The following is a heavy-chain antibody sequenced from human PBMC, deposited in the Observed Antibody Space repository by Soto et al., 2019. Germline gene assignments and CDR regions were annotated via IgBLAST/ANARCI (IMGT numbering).Heavy chain of an antibody. CDR1: GFTFSSYS. V-gene: IGHV3-48*02. J-gene: IGHJ4*02. Sequence: EVQLVESGGGLVQPGGSLRLSCAASGFTFSSYSMNWVRQAPGKGLEWVSYISSSSSTIYYADSVKGRFTISRDNAKNSRYRQRNSLKDEDTAVYYCARGGLKPQTGTFDYGAREPWSPSPQ. D-gene: IGHD3-16*01. CDR2: ISSSSSTI. CDR3: ARGGLKPQTGTFDY.